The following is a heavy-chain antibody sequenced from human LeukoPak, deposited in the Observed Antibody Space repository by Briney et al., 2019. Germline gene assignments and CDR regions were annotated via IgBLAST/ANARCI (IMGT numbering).Heavy chain of an antibody. D-gene: IGHD3-3*01. V-gene: IGHV1-8*03. J-gene: IGHJ6*04. CDR2: MNPNSGNT. CDR1: GYTFTSYD. Sequence: ASVKVSCKASGYTFTSYDINWVRQATGQGLEWMGWMNPNSGNTGYAQKFQGRVTITRNTSISTAYMELSSLRSEDTAVYYCARGSMRGSSLRFRMDVWGKGTTVTVSS. CDR3: ARGSMRGSSLRFRMDV.